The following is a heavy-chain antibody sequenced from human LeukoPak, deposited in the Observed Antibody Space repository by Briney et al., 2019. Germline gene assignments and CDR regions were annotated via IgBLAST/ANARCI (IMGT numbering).Heavy chain of an antibody. CDR1: GGSISSYY. D-gene: IGHD4-17*01. Sequence: SETLSLTCTVSGGSISSYYWSWIRQPPGKGLEWIGYIYYSGSTNYNPSLKSRVTISVVTSKNQFSLKLSSVTAADTAVYYCARHRYGSPFDYWGQGTLVTVSS. V-gene: IGHV4-59*08. J-gene: IGHJ4*02. CDR3: ARHRYGSPFDY. CDR2: IYYSGST.